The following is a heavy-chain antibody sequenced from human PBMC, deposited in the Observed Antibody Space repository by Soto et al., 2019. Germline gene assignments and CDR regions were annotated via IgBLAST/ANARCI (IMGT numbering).Heavy chain of an antibody. J-gene: IGHJ6*02. Sequence: PSETLSLTCTVSGGSISSYYWNWIRQPPGKGLEWIGYIYYSGSTNYNPSLKSRVTISVDTSKNQFSLKLSSVTAADTAVYYCAREGLTGTIGLYYYYALDVWGQGTTVNVSS. D-gene: IGHD1-7*01. V-gene: IGHV4-59*01. CDR1: GGSISSYY. CDR2: IYYSGST. CDR3: AREGLTGTIGLYYYYALDV.